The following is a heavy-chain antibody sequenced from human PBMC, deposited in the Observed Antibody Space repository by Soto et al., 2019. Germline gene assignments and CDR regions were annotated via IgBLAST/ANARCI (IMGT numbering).Heavy chain of an antibody. CDR2: IWYDGGNK. Sequence: QVQLVESGGGVVQPGRSLRLSCAASGFTFSSYGMHWVRQAPGKGLEWVAVIWYDGGNKYYADSVKGRLTISRDNSKNTLYLQMNSLRAEDTAVYYCASSKQWLVHYFDYWGQGTLVTVSS. CDR3: ASSKQWLVHYFDY. CDR1: GFTFSSYG. J-gene: IGHJ4*02. D-gene: IGHD6-19*01. V-gene: IGHV3-33*01.